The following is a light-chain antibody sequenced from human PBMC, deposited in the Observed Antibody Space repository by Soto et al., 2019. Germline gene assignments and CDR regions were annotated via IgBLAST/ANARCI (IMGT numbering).Light chain of an antibody. CDR1: SSDVGNYNL. V-gene: IGLV2-14*02. CDR3: ISYTTSSTSYV. J-gene: IGLJ1*01. CDR2: EVS. Sequence: QSALTQPASVSGSPGQSITISCTGTSSDVGNYNLVSWYQQHPGKAPKLMIFEVSNRPSGVSNRFSGSKSGNTASLTISGLQADDEADYYCISYTTSSTSYVFGTGTKVTVL.